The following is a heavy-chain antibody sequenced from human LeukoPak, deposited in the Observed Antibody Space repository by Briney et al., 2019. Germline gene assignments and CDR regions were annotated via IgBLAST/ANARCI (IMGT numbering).Heavy chain of an antibody. D-gene: IGHD3-10*01. CDR1: GYSISSAYY. CDR2: IYHSGNT. CDR3: ARQHPPPRISLVRGVEY. J-gene: IGHJ4*02. Sequence: SETLSLTCAVSGYSISSAYYWGWIRQPPGKGLEWIGTIYHSGNTYYNPSLTSRVTISVDTSKNQFSLQVSAVTAADTAVYYCARQHPPPRISLVRGVEYWGQGTLVTVSS. V-gene: IGHV4-38-2*01.